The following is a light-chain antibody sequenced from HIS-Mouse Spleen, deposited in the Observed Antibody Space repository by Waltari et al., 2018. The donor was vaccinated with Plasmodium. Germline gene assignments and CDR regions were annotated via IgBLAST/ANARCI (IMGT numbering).Light chain of an antibody. CDR1: ALPKKY. CDR3: YSTDSSGNHRV. Sequence: SYELTQPPSVSVSPGQTARITCSGDALPKKYAYWYQQKSGQAHVLVTYGGSKRPAGIPERFSGSRSGTMATLTISGAQMEDEADYYCYSTDSSGNHRVFGGGTKLTVL. J-gene: IGLJ3*02. V-gene: IGLV3-10*01. CDR2: GGS.